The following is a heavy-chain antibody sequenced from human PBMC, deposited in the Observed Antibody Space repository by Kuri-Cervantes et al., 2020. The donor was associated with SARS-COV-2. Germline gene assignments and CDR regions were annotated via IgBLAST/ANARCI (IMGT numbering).Heavy chain of an antibody. V-gene: IGHV4-34*01. CDR3: ATHSWWPQNNWFDP. CDR1: GGSFRGYY. Sequence: SETLSLTCAVYGGSFRGYYWSWIRQPPGKGLEWIGEINHSGSTNYNPSLKSRVSISVDTSKNQFSLKLTSVTDADTAVYHCATHSWWPQNNWFDPWGQGTLVTVSS. J-gene: IGHJ5*02. CDR2: INHSGST. D-gene: IGHD2-15*01.